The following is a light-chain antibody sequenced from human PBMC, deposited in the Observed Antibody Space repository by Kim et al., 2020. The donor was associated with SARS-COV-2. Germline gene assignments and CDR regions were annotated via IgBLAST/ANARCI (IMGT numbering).Light chain of an antibody. Sequence: NFMLTQPHSVSESPGKTVTISCTGSSGSIASNYVQWYQQRPGSAPTTVIYEDNQRPSGVPDRFSGSIDSSSNSASLIISGLKTEDEADYYCQSYDSSNSWVFGGGTKLTVL. J-gene: IGLJ3*02. CDR2: EDN. CDR3: QSYDSSNSWV. CDR1: SGSIASNY. V-gene: IGLV6-57*02.